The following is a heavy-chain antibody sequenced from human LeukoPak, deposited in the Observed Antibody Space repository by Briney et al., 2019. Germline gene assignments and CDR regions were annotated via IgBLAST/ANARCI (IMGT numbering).Heavy chain of an antibody. Sequence: GRSLRLSCAASGFTFSSYGMHWVRQAPGKGLEWVAVISYDGSNKYYADSVKGRFTISRDNSKNTLYLQMNSLRAEDTAAYYCVLGTGGYWGQGTLVTVSS. D-gene: IGHD3-10*01. V-gene: IGHV3-30*03. J-gene: IGHJ4*02. CDR2: ISYDGSNK. CDR3: VLGTGGY. CDR1: GFTFSSYG.